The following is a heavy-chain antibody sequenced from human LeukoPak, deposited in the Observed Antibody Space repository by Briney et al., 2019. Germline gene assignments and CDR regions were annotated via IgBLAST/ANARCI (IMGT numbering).Heavy chain of an antibody. CDR3: ARGKTRGYSGYALGF. D-gene: IGHD5-12*01. CDR2: MNPNSGNT. J-gene: IGHJ4*02. CDR1: GYTFTSYD. Sequence: ASVTVSCKASGYTFTSYDINWVRQAPGQGLEWMGWMNPNSGNTGYAQKFQGRVTMTRNTSISTAYMELSSLRSEDTAVYYCARGKTRGYSGYALGFWGQGTLVTVSS. V-gene: IGHV1-8*01.